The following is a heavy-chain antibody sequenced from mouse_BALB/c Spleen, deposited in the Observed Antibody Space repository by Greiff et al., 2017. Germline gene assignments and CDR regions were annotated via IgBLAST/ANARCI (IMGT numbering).Heavy chain of an antibody. Sequence: VQLKESGPGLVAPSQSLSITCTVSGFSLTSYGVHWVRQPPGKGLEWLGVIWAGGSTNYNSALMSSLSISKDNSTSQVYLKMNSQQTDDTAMSYCAGDYGSGNYAMDYWGQGTSVTVSA. CDR1: GFSLTSYG. V-gene: IGHV2-9*02. D-gene: IGHD1-1*01. CDR3: AGDYGSGNYAMDY. CDR2: IWAGGST. J-gene: IGHJ4*01.